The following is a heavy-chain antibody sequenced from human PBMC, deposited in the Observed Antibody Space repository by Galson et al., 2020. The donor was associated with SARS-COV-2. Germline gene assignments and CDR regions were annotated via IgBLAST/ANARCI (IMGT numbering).Heavy chain of an antibody. V-gene: IGHV1-2*04. CDR1: GYTFTGYY. CDR3: ARGVRCSSTSCYPDY. J-gene: IGHJ4*02. D-gene: IGHD2-2*01. Sequence: ASVKVSCKASGYTFTGYYMHWVRQAPGQGLEWMGWINLNSGGTNYAQKFQGWVTMTRDTSISTAYMELSRLRSDDTAVYYCARGVRCSSTSCYPDYWGEGTLVTGSS. CDR2: INLNSGGT.